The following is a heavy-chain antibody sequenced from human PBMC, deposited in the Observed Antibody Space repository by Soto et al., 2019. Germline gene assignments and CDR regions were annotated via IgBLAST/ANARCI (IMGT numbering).Heavy chain of an antibody. J-gene: IGHJ4*02. CDR1: GGSISSYY. Sequence: PSETLSLTCTVSGGSISSYYWSWIRQPPGKGLEWIGYIYYSGSTNYNPSLKSRVTISVDTSKNQFSLKLSSVTAADTAVYYCARVERYSSSLGHDYWGRGTLVTVSS. V-gene: IGHV4-59*01. CDR3: ARVERYSSSLGHDY. CDR2: IYYSGST. D-gene: IGHD6-13*01.